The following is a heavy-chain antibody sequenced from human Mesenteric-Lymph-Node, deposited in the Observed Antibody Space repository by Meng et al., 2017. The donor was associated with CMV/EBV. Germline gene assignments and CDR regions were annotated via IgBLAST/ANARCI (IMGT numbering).Heavy chain of an antibody. J-gene: IGHJ5*02. V-gene: IGHV4-61*01. D-gene: IGHD3-10*01. Sequence: SETLSLTCTVSGGSVSTYNYYWTWIRQPPGKGLEWIGYIYYTGSTNYNPSLKSRVTISVDTSKNQFSLKLSSVTAADTAVYYYARYVSNPRVLWAKGDWFDPWGQGTLVTVSS. CDR2: IYYTGST. CDR3: ARYVSNPRVLWAKGDWFDP. CDR1: GGSVSTYNYY.